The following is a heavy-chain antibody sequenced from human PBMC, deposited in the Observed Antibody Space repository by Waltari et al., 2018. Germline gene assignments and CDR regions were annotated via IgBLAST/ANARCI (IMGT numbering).Heavy chain of an antibody. J-gene: IGHJ5*02. V-gene: IGHV4-34*01. CDR1: GFAFSNFW. CDR2: INHSGST. CDR3: AREEVYCSGGSCYSLYGWFDT. D-gene: IGHD2-15*01. Sequence: VQLVESGGGLVQPGGSLRLSCAASGFAFSNFWMSWIRQPPGEGLEWIGEINHSGSTNYNPSLKSRVTISVDTSKNQFSLKLSSVTAADTAVYYCAREEVYCSGGSCYSLYGWFDTWGQGTLVTVSS.